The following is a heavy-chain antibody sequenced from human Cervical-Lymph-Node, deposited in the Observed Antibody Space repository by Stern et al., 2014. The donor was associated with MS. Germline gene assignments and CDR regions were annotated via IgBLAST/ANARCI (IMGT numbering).Heavy chain of an antibody. V-gene: IGHV2-5*02. D-gene: IGHD6-13*01. CDR1: GFSLRTSGVG. J-gene: IGHJ4*02. CDR3: AKATAGVFYDY. Sequence: QVTLRESGPTLVKPTQSLTLTCTFSGFSLRTSGVGVGWFRQPPGKALEWLAVIYWDDDKRYSPSLTSRLTITKETSKNQVVLTMTNMDPVDTATYYCAKATAGVFYDYWGQGTLVTVSS. CDR2: IYWDDDK.